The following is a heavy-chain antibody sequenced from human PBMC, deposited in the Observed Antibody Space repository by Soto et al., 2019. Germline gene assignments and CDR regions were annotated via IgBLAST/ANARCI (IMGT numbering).Heavy chain of an antibody. CDR3: AGAPGWLIEN. D-gene: IGHD5-12*01. J-gene: IGHJ4*02. CDR1: GFTFSSYW. Sequence: VQLVESGGGLVQPGGSLRLSCAASGFTFSSYWMFWVRQAPGKGLEWVATIKKDGSEKLYVDSVKGRFTIFRDNAKNSLHLQMNSLRLEDTAVYFCAGAPGWLIENWGQGTLVTVSS. CDR2: IKKDGSEK. V-gene: IGHV3-7*04.